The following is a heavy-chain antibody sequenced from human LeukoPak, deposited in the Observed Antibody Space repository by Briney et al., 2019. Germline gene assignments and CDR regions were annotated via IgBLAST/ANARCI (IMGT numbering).Heavy chain of an antibody. V-gene: IGHV1-8*01. D-gene: IGHD3-10*01. J-gene: IGHJ4*02. Sequence: ASVKVSCKTSGYTFTGYDINWVRQATGQGLEWMGWMDPNTGNTGYVQKFQGRVTMTRDTSISTAYMELNSLTSEDTAIYYCTKGSSSGSHRDYWGQGTLVTVSS. CDR3: TKGSSSGSHRDY. CDR2: MDPNTGNT. CDR1: GYTFTGYD.